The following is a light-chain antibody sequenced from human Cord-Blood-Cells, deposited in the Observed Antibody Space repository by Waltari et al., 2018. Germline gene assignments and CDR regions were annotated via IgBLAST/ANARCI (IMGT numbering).Light chain of an antibody. CDR3: SSYTSSSTWV. J-gene: IGLJ3*02. V-gene: IGLV2-14*01. CDR2: YVS. CDR1: SSDVGGYNY. Sequence: QSALTQPASVSGSPGQSITISCTGTSSDVGGYNYVSWYQQHPGNTPKLIIYYVSKRPAGVSNRFSGSKAGNTASLTISGLQAEDEADYYCSSYTSSSTWVFGGGTKLTVL.